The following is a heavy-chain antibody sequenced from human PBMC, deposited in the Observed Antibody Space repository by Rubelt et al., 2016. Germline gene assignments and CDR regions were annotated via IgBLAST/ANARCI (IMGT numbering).Heavy chain of an antibody. CDR3: ARTSSSWPGTWFDP. CDR2: VYYGGST. CDR1: GGSISSSSYY. D-gene: IGHD6-13*01. V-gene: IGHV4-39*01. J-gene: IGHJ5*02. Sequence: QLQLQESGPGLVKPSETLSLTCTVSGGSISSSSYYWGWIRQPPGKGLEWIGSVYYGGSTYYNPSLKSRVTVSVDTSKNQFSLKLSSVTAADTAVYYCARTSSSWPGTWFDPWGQGTLVTVSS.